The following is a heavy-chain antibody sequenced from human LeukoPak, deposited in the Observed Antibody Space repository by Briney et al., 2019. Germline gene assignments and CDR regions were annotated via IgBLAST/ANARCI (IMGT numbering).Heavy chain of an antibody. J-gene: IGHJ4*02. CDR1: GFTFSSYW. V-gene: IGHV3-74*01. CDR2: INSDGSST. Sequence: GGSLRLSCAASGFTFSSYWMHWVRHAPGKGLVWVSRINSDGSSTIYADSVKGRFTISRDNAKNTLYLQMNSLRAEDTAVYYCARSTVAGAFDYWGQGTLVTVSS. CDR3: ARSTVAGAFDY. D-gene: IGHD6-19*01.